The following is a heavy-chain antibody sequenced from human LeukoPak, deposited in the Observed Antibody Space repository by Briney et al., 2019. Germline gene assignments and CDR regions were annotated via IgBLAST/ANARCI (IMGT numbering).Heavy chain of an antibody. CDR3: ARQYSYGNDAFDI. Sequence: SETLSLTCTVCGGSISSYYGSWMRQPPGKGLEGIGYIYYSGSNNYNASRKRGVDISVDKCKKQFSLKESYVTAADTAVYYCARQYSYGNDAFDIWGQGTMVTVSS. CDR1: GGSISSYY. D-gene: IGHD5-18*01. V-gene: IGHV4-59*08. J-gene: IGHJ3*02. CDR2: IYYSGSN.